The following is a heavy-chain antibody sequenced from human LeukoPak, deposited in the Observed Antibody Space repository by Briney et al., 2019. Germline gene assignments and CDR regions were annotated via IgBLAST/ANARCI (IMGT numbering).Heavy chain of an antibody. CDR3: ATGRLEWLLSFDY. Sequence: ATVKVYCKVSGYTLTELSMHWVRQAPGKGLEWMGGFDPEDGVTIYAQKFQGRVTMTEDTSTDTAYMELSSLRSEDTAAYYCATGRLEWLLSFDYWGQGTLVTVSS. D-gene: IGHD3-3*01. V-gene: IGHV1-24*01. CDR1: GYTLTELS. J-gene: IGHJ4*02. CDR2: FDPEDGVT.